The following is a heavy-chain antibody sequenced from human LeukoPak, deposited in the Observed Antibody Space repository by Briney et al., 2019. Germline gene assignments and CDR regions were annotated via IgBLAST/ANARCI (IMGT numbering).Heavy chain of an antibody. CDR2: INPNSGGT. Sequence: ASVKVSCKASGYTFTSYGISWVRQAPGQGLEWMGWINPNSGGTNYAQKFQGRVTMTTDTSTSTAYMELRSLRSDDTAVYYCARVSVLSGCYGGIDYWGQGTLVTVSS. D-gene: IGHD6-19*01. CDR1: GYTFTSYG. J-gene: IGHJ4*02. V-gene: IGHV1-18*01. CDR3: ARVSVLSGCYGGIDY.